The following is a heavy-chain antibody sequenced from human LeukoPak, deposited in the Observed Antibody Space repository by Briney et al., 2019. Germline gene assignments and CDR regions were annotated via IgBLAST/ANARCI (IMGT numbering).Heavy chain of an antibody. CDR3: AKVVNTITGTTY. J-gene: IGHJ4*02. V-gene: IGHV3-23*01. CDR1: VFTLSSYA. CDR2: ISGSGGST. D-gene: IGHD1-20*01. Sequence: QPGVSLTLSCAASVFTLSSYAVVWVRQPPGKGLECVSSISGSGGSTYYADSVKGRFTISRDNSKNTLYLQMSSLRAEDTAVYYCAKVVNTITGTTYWGQGTLVTVSS.